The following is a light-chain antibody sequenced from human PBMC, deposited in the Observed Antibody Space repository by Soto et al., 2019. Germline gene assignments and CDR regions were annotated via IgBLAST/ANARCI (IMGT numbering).Light chain of an antibody. V-gene: IGKV1-5*03. CDR2: KTS. J-gene: IGKJ4*01. Sequence: DIQMTQSPSTLSASVGDRVSITCRASQRLDSWLAWYQQKPGKAPTLLIYKTSTLESGVPSRFRGSGSGTEFTFTISSLQPEECATYYCQQYDDAPLTFGGGTKVDIK. CDR3: QQYDDAPLT. CDR1: QRLDSW.